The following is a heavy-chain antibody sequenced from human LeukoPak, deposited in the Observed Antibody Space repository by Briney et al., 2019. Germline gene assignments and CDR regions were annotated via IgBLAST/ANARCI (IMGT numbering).Heavy chain of an antibody. CDR1: GYTFTSYA. J-gene: IGHJ4*02. D-gene: IGHD3-3*01. V-gene: IGHV1-18*01. CDR2: ISAYNGNT. CDR3: ARGPSGMVTYFDY. Sequence: ASVKVSCTTSGYTFTSYAISWVRQAPGQGLEWMGWISAYNGNTDYAQKFQGRVTLTTDTSTSTAYMELSSLRSEDTAVYYCARGPSGMVTYFDYWGQGTLVTVSS.